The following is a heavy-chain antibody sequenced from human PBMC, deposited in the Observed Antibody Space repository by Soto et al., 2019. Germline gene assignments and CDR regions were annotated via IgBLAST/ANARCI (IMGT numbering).Heavy chain of an antibody. D-gene: IGHD3-22*01. J-gene: IGHJ3*02. CDR2: IYSGGST. Sequence: PGGSLRLSCTVSGVSVSNNYMTWVRQAPGKGLEWVSVIYSGGSTYYADSVKGRFTISRDNSKNTLYLQMNSLRAEDTAVYYCARGGLYYYDSRGAFDIWGQGTMVTVS. CDR1: GVSVSNNY. V-gene: IGHV3-53*01. CDR3: ARGGLYYYDSRGAFDI.